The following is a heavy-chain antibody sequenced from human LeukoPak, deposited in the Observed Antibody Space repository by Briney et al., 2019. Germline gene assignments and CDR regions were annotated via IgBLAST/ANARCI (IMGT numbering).Heavy chain of an antibody. J-gene: IGHJ4*02. Sequence: GGSLRLSCAASGFTFSNHAMMWVRQAPGRGLEWVSAISGGGVSTYYTDSVKGRFTISRDNSKNTLYLQMNSLRAEDTAVYYCARFGITVVRGGKYYFDYWGQGTLVTVSS. CDR1: GFTFSNHA. CDR2: ISGGGVST. CDR3: ARFGITVVRGGKYYFDY. D-gene: IGHD3-10*01. V-gene: IGHV3-23*01.